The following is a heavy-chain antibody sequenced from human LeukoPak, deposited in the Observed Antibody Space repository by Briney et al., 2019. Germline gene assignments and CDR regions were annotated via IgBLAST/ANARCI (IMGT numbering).Heavy chain of an antibody. CDR3: AKAPVGHCSGAFCYHFDS. CDR2: ISGDNPGT. V-gene: IGHV3-23*01. J-gene: IGHJ4*02. Sequence: QPGGSLRLSRAASGFTFSTYAMSWVRQTPGKGLEWVAAISGDNPGTYHANSVKGRFTISRDNSKNTLHLQMSGLRAEDTARYYCAKAPVGHCSGAFCYHFDSWGQGTLVTVSS. D-gene: IGHD2-15*01. CDR1: GFTFSTYA.